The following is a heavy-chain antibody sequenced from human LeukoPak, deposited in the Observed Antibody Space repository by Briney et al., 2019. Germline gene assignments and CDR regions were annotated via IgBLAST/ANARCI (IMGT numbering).Heavy chain of an antibody. J-gene: IGHJ4*02. Sequence: GGSLRLSCVASGFTVSSNYMIRVRQAPGKGLEWVSVIYSGGGTYYADSVKGRFTISRDNSKNTLHLQMNSLRAEDTAVYYCARRFSSSWYLDYWGQGALVTVSS. CDR2: IYSGGGT. CDR3: ARRFSSSWYLDY. V-gene: IGHV3-53*01. CDR1: GFTVSSNY. D-gene: IGHD6-13*01.